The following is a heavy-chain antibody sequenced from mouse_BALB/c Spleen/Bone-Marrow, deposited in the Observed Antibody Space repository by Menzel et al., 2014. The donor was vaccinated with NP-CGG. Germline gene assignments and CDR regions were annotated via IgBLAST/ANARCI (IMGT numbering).Heavy chain of an antibody. V-gene: IGHV2-6-7*01. J-gene: IGHJ2*01. CDR2: IWGDGST. D-gene: IGHD1-1*01. Sequence: VQLQESGPGLVAPSQSLSITCTVSGFSLTDYGVNWVRQPPGKNLEWLGMIWGDGSTDYNSALKSRLSISKDNSQSQVFLKMNSLKTDDTARYYCARDLYYYGFDYWGQGTTLTVSS. CDR1: GFSLTDYG. CDR3: ARDLYYYGFDY.